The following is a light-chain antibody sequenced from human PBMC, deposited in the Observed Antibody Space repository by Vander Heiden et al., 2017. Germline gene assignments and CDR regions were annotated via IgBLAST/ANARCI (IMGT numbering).Light chain of an antibody. CDR3: QQYNNWPYT. CDR1: QSVSSN. Sequence: EIVLTPSPATPSVSPGETATLSCRASQSVSSNLAWYQQKPGQAPRLLIYAASTRATGIPARFSGSGSGTEFTLTISSLQSEDFAVYYCQQYNNWPYTFGQGTKLEIK. V-gene: IGKV3-15*01. CDR2: AAS. J-gene: IGKJ2*01.